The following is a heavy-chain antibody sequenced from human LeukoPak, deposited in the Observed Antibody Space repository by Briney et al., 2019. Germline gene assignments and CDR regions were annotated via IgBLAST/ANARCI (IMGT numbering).Heavy chain of an antibody. D-gene: IGHD3-16*01. Sequence: GGSLRLSYAASGFTFSTYSMNWVRQAPGKGLEWVSYISSSSSTIYYADSVKGRFTISRDNSKSTLYLQMNSLRAEDTAVYYCANLNAPYWGNFDYWGQGTLVTVSS. CDR1: GFTFSTYS. V-gene: IGHV3-48*01. CDR3: ANLNAPYWGNFDY. J-gene: IGHJ4*02. CDR2: ISSSSSTI.